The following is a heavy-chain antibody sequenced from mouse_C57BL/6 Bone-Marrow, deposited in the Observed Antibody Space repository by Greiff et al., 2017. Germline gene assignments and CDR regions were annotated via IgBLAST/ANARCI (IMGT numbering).Heavy chain of an antibody. V-gene: IGHV1-26*01. CDR3: ASLTTVVRPYWYFDV. D-gene: IGHD1-1*01. J-gene: IGHJ1*03. Sequence: EVQLQQSGPELVKPGASVKISCKASGYTFTDYYMNWVKQSHGKSLEWIGDINPNNGDTFYNQKFKGKATLTVDKSSSTAHMELRSLTSEDSAVYYCASLTTVVRPYWYFDVWGTGTTVTVSS. CDR1: GYTFTDYY. CDR2: INPNNGDT.